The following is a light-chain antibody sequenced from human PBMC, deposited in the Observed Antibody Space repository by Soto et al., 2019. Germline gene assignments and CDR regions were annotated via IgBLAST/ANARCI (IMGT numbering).Light chain of an antibody. CDR3: QTWEV. J-gene: IGLJ3*02. CDR2: VNSDGSH. V-gene: IGLV4-69*01. Sequence: QAVVTQSHSASASLGASVKLTCTLSSGHSHYAIAWHQQQPEKGPRYLMKVNSDGSHSKGDGIPDRFSGSSSGTERYLTISSLQSEDEADYYCQTWEVFGGGTKVTVL. CDR1: SGHSHYA.